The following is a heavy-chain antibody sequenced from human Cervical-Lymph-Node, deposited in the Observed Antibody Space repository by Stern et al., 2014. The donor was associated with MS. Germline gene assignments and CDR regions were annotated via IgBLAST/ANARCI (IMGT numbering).Heavy chain of an antibody. D-gene: IGHD6-19*01. V-gene: IGHV3-33*01. CDR1: GFTFRRYG. J-gene: IGHJ4*02. Sequence: DQLVESGGGVVQPGRSLRLSCATSGFTFRRYGIHWVRQAPGKGLEWVAIIRTDGSDQVYADSVKGRFTVSRDNSRNTVFLQMNSMGDDDTAVYYCARDGSGWCPDYWGQGTLVTVSS. CDR3: ARDGSGWCPDY. CDR2: IRTDGSDQ.